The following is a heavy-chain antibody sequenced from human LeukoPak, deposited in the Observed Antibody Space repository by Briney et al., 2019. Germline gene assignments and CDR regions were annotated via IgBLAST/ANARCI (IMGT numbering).Heavy chain of an antibody. CDR2: IKQDGSEK. D-gene: IGHD2-2*01. J-gene: IGHJ6*03. Sequence: PGGSLRLSCAASGFTFSSYWMSWVRQAPGKGLEWVANIKQDGSEKYYADSVKGRFTISRDNAKNSLYLQMNSLRAEDTAVYYCARRPVVPAALPDYYMDVWGKGTTVTVSS. CDR3: ARRPVVPAALPDYYMDV. CDR1: GFTFSSYW. V-gene: IGHV3-7*01.